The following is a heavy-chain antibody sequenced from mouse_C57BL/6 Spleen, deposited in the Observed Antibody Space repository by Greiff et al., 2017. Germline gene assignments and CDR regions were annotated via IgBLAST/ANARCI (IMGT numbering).Heavy chain of an antibody. CDR2: IWRGGST. D-gene: IGHD1-1*01. Sequence: VQLVESGPGLVQPSQSLSITCTVSGFSLTSYGVHWVRQSPGKGLEWLGVIWRGGSTDYNAAFMSRLSITNDNSKSQVFFKINSLQAYYTAIYYCAKFTTDWYFDVWGTGTTVTVSS. J-gene: IGHJ1*03. V-gene: IGHV2-5*01. CDR3: AKFTTDWYFDV. CDR1: GFSLTSYG.